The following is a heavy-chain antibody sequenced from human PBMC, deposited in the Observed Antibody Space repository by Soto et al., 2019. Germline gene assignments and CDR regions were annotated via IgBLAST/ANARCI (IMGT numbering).Heavy chain of an antibody. D-gene: IGHD3-22*01. V-gene: IGHV3-74*01. CDR3: ARRGANDRSGYYY. CDR1: GFTFRDYW. CDR2: INTDGSST. J-gene: IGHJ4*02. Sequence: EVQLVESGGGLVQPGGSLRLSCAASGFTFRDYWMHWVHQAPGKGLVWVSRINTDGSSTSYADSVKGRFTISRDNAKNTLYLQLNSLRAEDTAVYYCARRGANDRSGYYYWGQGTLVTVSS.